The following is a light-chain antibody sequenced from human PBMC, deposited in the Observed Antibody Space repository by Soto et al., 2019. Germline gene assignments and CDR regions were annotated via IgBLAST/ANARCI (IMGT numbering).Light chain of an antibody. J-gene: IGLJ3*02. CDR2: DVT. Sequence: QSVLTQPASVSGSPGQAITISCTATSSDVDNSNYVSWYQHHPGKAPKLIIYDVTNRPSGVSDRFSASKSGNTASLTISGLQAEDDADYYCASYTTNNTWVFGGGTKLTVL. V-gene: IGLV2-14*03. CDR1: SSDVDNSNY. CDR3: ASYTTNNTWV.